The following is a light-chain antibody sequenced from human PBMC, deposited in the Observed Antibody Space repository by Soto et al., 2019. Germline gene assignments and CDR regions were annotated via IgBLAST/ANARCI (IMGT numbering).Light chain of an antibody. CDR1: QSVNNN. Sequence: EIVMTQSPATLSVSPGERATLSCRASQSVNNNLAWYQQKPGQAPRLLIYGASTRATGIPARFSGSGSGTEFTLTVSSLRSEDFAVYYCQQSSNWPLTFGGGTKVEIK. J-gene: IGKJ4*01. CDR3: QQSSNWPLT. V-gene: IGKV3-15*01. CDR2: GAS.